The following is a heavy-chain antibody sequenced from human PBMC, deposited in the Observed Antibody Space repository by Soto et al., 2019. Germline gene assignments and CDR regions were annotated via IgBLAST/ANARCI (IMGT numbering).Heavy chain of an antibody. CDR2: IIPFLDSA. J-gene: IGHJ4*02. D-gene: IGHD3-10*02. CDR1: GGTFSRSA. Sequence: SVKVSCKASGGTFSRSAISGVRQAPGQGLEWMGGIIPFLDSATYAQKVQGRLTITADESATTAYMELTSLKSDDTALYYCASDMSFEYWGQATQLTVSS. CDR3: ASDMSFEY. V-gene: IGHV1-69*13.